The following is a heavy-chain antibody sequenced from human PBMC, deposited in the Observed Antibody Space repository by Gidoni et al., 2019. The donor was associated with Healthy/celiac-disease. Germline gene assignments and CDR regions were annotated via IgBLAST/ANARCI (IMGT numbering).Heavy chain of an antibody. D-gene: IGHD6-13*01. CDR2: IIPIFGTA. CDR1: GDTFSSYP. J-gene: IGHJ5*02. V-gene: IGHV1-69*01. CDR3: AREAGYSSSWSPYNWFDP. Sequence: QVQLVQSGDEVKKPGSSVKVSCKASGDTFSSYPVSWVRQAPGQGLEWMGGIIPIFGTANYAQKFQGRGTITADESTSTAYMELSSLRSEDTAVYYCAREAGYSSSWSPYNWFDPWGQGTLVTVSS.